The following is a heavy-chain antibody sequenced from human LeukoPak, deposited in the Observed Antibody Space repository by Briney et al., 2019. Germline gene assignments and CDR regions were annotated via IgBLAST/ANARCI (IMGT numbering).Heavy chain of an antibody. J-gene: IGHJ4*02. CDR3: ARRGDFWSGYPSIDY. V-gene: IGHV1-18*01. Sequence: GASVKVSCKASGYTFTSYGISWVRQAPGQGLEWMGWISAYNGNTNYAQKLQGRVTMTTDTSTSTAYTELRSLRSDDTAVYYCARRGDFWSGYPSIDYWGQGTLVTVSS. CDR1: GYTFTSYG. D-gene: IGHD3-3*01. CDR2: ISAYNGNT.